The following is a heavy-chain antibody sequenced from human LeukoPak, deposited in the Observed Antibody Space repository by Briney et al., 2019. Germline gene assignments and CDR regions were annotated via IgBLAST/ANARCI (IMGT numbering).Heavy chain of an antibody. CDR1: GFTFSSYG. V-gene: IGHV3-30*02. CDR3: AKGYGSGYYYYGMDV. D-gene: IGHD3-10*01. J-gene: IGHJ6*02. CDR2: IRYDGSNK. Sequence: GGSLRLSCAASGFTFSSYGMHWVRQAPGKGLEWVAFIRYDGSNKYYADSVKGRFNISRDNSKNTLYLQMNSLRAEDTAVYYCAKGYGSGYYYYGMDVWGQGTTVTVSS.